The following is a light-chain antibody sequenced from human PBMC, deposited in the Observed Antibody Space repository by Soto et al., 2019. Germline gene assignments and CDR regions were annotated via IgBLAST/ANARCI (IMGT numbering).Light chain of an antibody. V-gene: IGKV3D-15*01. CDR2: GAS. CDR3: QQYNNWPPYT. CDR1: QSVSSN. J-gene: IGKJ2*01. Sequence: EIVMTQSPATLSVSPGERATLSCRASQSVSSNLAWYQQKPGQAPRLLIYGASTRTTDIPARFSGSGSGTEFTLTISSLQSEHFAVYYCQQYNNWPPYTFGQGTKLEIK.